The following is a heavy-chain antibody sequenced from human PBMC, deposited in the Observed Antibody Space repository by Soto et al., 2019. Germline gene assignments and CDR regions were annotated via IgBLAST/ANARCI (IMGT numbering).Heavy chain of an antibody. D-gene: IGHD2-21*01. V-gene: IGHV1-69*01. CDR3: ARVSPAICGGGNCYRLDSYFDS. Sequence: QVQLVQSGAEVKKPGSSLKVSCKTSGVTFSTSGISWVRQGPGQGLEWMGGIIPLCGTPKYARKFQGRVSITAGHSATTTYLELSGLSSDDTAIYYGARVSPAICGGGNCYRLDSYFDSWGQGAQVVVSS. CDR2: IIPLCGTP. CDR1: GVTFSTSG. J-gene: IGHJ4*03.